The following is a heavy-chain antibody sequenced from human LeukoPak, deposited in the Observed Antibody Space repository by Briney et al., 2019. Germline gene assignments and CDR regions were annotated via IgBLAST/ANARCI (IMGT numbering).Heavy chain of an antibody. CDR3: ARAPRVYDFGFDP. CDR1: GGSISSSSYY. V-gene: IGHV4-39*07. J-gene: IGHJ5*02. CDR2: IYYSGTT. Sequence: SETLSLTCTVSGGSISSSSYYWVWIRQPPGKGLEWIGSIYYSGTTYYSPSLKSRVTISVDTSRNLFSLKLSSVTAADTAVYYCARAPRVYDFGFDPWGQGTLVTVSS. D-gene: IGHD5/OR15-5a*01.